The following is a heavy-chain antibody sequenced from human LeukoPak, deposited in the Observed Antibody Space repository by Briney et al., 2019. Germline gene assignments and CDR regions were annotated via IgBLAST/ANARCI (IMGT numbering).Heavy chain of an antibody. CDR1: GFTVSSNY. CDR3: ASGYSSGWTPYYYYMDV. D-gene: IGHD6-19*01. V-gene: IGHV3-53*01. J-gene: IGHJ6*03. Sequence: GGSLRLSCAASGFTVSSNYMSWVRQAPGKGLEWVSVIYSGGSTYYADSVKGRFTISRDNSKNTLYLQMNSLRAEDTAVYYCASGYSSGWTPYYYYMDVWGKGTTVTVSS. CDR2: IYSGGST.